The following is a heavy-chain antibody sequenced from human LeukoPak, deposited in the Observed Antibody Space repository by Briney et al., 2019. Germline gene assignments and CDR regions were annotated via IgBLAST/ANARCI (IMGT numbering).Heavy chain of an antibody. Sequence: SVKVSCKASGGTFSNYTINWVRQAPGQGLEWMGGIIPFFDSPNYARKFQGRLTVTADESTSTAYMELSSLRSGDTAVYYCAREKWEPPYYYYGLDVWGQGTTVTVSS. CDR2: IIPFFDSP. V-gene: IGHV1-69*13. CDR1: GGTFSNYT. CDR3: AREKWEPPYYYYGLDV. J-gene: IGHJ6*02. D-gene: IGHD1-26*01.